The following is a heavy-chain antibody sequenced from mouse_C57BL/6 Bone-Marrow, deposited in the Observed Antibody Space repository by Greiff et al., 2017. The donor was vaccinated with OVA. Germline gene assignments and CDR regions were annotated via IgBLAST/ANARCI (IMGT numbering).Heavy chain of an antibody. CDR3: ARDYYGSSYY. Sequence: ESGPGLVKPSQSLSLTCSVTGYSITSGYYWNWIRQFPGNKLEWMGYISYDGSNNYNPSLKNRISLTRDTSKHQFFLKLNSVTAEDTAAYDCARDYYGSSYYWGQGTTLTVSS. D-gene: IGHD1-1*01. CDR1: GYSITSGYY. CDR2: ISYDGSN. J-gene: IGHJ2*01. V-gene: IGHV3-6*01.